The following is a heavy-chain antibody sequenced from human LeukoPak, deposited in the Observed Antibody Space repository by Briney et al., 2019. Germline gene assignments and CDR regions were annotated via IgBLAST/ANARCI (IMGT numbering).Heavy chain of an antibody. J-gene: IGHJ4*02. D-gene: IGHD4-17*01. V-gene: IGHV4-34*01. Sequence: SETLSLTCAVYGGSFSGYYWSWIRQPPGKGLEWIGEIYHSGSTNYNPSLKSRVTISVDKSKNQFSLKLSSVTAADTAVYYCARVRDYGDYVPFDYWGQGTLVTVSS. CDR3: ARVRDYGDYVPFDY. CDR2: IYHSGST. CDR1: GGSFSGYY.